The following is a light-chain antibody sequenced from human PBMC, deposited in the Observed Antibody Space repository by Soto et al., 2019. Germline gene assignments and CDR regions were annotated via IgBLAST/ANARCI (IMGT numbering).Light chain of an antibody. CDR2: QGS. CDR3: MQSIELPRT. CDR1: QRLLHGDGATR. J-gene: IGKJ1*01. Sequence: DIGMTQSPLSLSVTPGQAGSISCKSSQRLLHGDGATRLYWYLQGPGQSPQRLISQGSTRFSGVPARFSGSGSGTDFILKISRVEAEDVGVYYCMQSIELPRTFGQGTKVEIK. V-gene: IGKV2D-29*02.